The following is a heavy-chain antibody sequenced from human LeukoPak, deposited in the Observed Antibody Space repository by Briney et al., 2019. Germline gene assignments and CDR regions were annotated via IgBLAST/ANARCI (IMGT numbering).Heavy chain of an antibody. D-gene: IGHD2-15*01. V-gene: IGHV4-34*01. Sequence: PSETLSLTCAVYGGSFSGYYWSWIRQPPGKGLEWIGTIYYSGSTYYNPSLKSRVTISVDTSKNQFSLKLSSVTAADTAVYYCARRNGGMGGYFDWGQGTLVTVSS. CDR1: GGSFSGYY. CDR2: IYYSGST. CDR3: ARRNGGMGGYFD. J-gene: IGHJ4*02.